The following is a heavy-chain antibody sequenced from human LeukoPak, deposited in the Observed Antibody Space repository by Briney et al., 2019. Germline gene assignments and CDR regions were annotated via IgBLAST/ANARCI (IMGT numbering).Heavy chain of an antibody. CDR1: AGSISSFY. V-gene: IGHV4-59*01. CDR2: IYYSGST. CDR3: ARHGTSGTNLNWFDP. J-gene: IGHJ5*02. D-gene: IGHD1-1*01. Sequence: SETLSLTCTVSAGSISSFYWSWIRQPPGKVLEWIGYIYYSGSTNYNPSLKSRVTISVDTSKNQFSLKLSSVTAADTAVCYCARHGTSGTNLNWFDPWGQGTLVTVSS.